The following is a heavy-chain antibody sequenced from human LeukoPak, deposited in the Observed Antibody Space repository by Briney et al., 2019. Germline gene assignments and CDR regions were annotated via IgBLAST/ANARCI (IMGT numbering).Heavy chain of an antibody. CDR3: ARGRPNTYYYDSSGHKLHFDY. Sequence: SETLSLTCAVYGGSFSGYYWSWIRQPPGKGLEWIGEINHSGSTNYNPSLKSRVTISVDTSKNQFSLKLSSVTAADTAVYYCARGRPNTYYYDSSGHKLHFDYWDQGTLVTVSS. J-gene: IGHJ4*02. CDR1: GGSFSGYY. D-gene: IGHD3-22*01. CDR2: INHSGST. V-gene: IGHV4-34*01.